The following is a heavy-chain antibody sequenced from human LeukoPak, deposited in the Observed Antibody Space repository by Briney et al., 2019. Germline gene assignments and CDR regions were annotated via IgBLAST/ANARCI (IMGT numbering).Heavy chain of an antibody. CDR3: ARIGGVWYFDL. CDR1: GFTFSSYW. Sequence: GGSLRLSCAASGFTFSSYWMSWVRQAPGKGLEWVANIKQDESEKYYVDSVKGRFTFSGDNAKNSFYLQMHSRRVEDTAVYYCARIGGVWYFDLWGRGTLVTVSS. D-gene: IGHD4-23*01. J-gene: IGHJ2*01. CDR2: IKQDESEK. V-gene: IGHV3-7*01.